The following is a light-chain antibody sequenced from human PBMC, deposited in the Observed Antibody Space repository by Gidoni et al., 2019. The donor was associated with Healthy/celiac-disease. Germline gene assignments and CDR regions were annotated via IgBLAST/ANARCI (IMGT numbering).Light chain of an antibody. CDR2: GAS. CDR1: QSVSSSY. Sequence: EIVLTQSPGTLSLSPGERATLSCRASQSVSSSYLAWYQQKPGQAPRLLIYGASSRATGIPDRVSGSGSGTDVTLTINRLEPEEFAVYYCQQYGSSPSLTFGGGTKVEIK. V-gene: IGKV3-20*01. CDR3: QQYGSSPSLT. J-gene: IGKJ4*01.